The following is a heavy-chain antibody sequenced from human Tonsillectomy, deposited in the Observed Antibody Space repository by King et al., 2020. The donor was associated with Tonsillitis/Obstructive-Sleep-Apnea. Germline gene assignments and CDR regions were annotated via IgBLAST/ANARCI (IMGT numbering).Heavy chain of an antibody. D-gene: IGHD1-20*01. CDR1: GFTFSSYS. J-gene: IGHJ4*02. CDR2: ISFDGSNK. V-gene: IGHV3-30*01. CDR3: ARDNFVWPFYYFDY. Sequence: VQLVESGGGVVQPGGSLRLACTASGFTFSSYSLHWVRQAPGKGLEWVALISFDGSNKYYADSVKGRFTISRDNSKNTLYLHMNSLRPEDTAVYYCARDNFVWPFYYFDYWGQGTLVTVSS.